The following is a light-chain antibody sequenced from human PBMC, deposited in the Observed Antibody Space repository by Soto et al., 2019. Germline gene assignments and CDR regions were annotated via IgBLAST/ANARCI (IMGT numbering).Light chain of an antibody. CDR3: QQYASSPLT. CDR2: GAS. Sequence: EIVLTQSPATLSLSPGERATLSCGASQSVGRVYLAWYQQKPVLAPMLLIHGASIRATGIPDRFSGSGSVTDFTLIINTLEPEDFAVYFCQQYASSPLTFGGGTEVEIK. CDR1: QSVGRVY. V-gene: IGKV3D-20*01. J-gene: IGKJ4*01.